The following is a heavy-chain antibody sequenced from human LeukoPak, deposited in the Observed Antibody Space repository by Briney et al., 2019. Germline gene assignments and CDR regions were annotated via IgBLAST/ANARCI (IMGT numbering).Heavy chain of an antibody. J-gene: IGHJ6*04. CDR2: ISYDGSNE. Sequence: GRSLRLSCAASGFTFSSYVMHWVRQAPGKGLEWVAVISYDGSNEYYADSVKGRFTISRDNAKNSLYLQMNSLRAEDTAVYYCAELGITMIGGVWGKGTTVTISS. CDR3: AELGITMIGGV. V-gene: IGHV3-30*04. D-gene: IGHD3-10*02. CDR1: GFTFSSYV.